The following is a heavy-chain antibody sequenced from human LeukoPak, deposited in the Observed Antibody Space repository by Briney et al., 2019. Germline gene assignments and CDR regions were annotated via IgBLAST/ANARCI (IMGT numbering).Heavy chain of an antibody. CDR3: ARHSSGYY. CDR2: IKEDGSEK. CDR1: GLTFSNYA. Sequence: PGGSLRLSCAVSGLTFSNYAMSWVRQAPGKGLEWVANIKEDGSEKYYVDSVKGRFTISRDNAKNSLYLQLNSLRVEDTAVYYCARHSSGYYWGQGTLVTVSS. V-gene: IGHV3-7*01. J-gene: IGHJ4*02. D-gene: IGHD3-22*01.